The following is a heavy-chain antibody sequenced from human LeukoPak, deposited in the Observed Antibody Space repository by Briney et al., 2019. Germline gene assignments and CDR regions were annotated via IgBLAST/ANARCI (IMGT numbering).Heavy chain of an antibody. V-gene: IGHV3-15*01. CDR2: IKSKTDGGTT. D-gene: IGHD6-13*01. J-gene: IGHJ6*02. CDR3: TTGAAASYGMDV. Sequence: GGSLRLSCAASGFIFSNAWMSWVRQAPGKGLEWVGRIKSKTDGGTTDYAAPVKGRFTISRDDSKNTLYLQMNSLKTEDTAVYYCTTGAAASYGMDVWGQGTTVTVSS. CDR1: GFIFSNAW.